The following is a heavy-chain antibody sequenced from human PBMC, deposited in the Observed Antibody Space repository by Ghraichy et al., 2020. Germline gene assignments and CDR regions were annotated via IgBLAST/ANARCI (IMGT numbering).Heavy chain of an antibody. D-gene: IGHD4-11*01. V-gene: IGHV3-53*01. CDR2: IYRGGTP. J-gene: IGHJ3*02. CDR3: GRDDPLTTSGGLDI. Sequence: IYRGGTPYYAESVKGRFTVSRDNSNNTMYLEMNSLRAEDTAVYYGGRDDPLTTSGGLDIWGQGTMVTVS.